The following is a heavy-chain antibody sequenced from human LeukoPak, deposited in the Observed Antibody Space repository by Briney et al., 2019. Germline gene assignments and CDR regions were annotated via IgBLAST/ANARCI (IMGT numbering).Heavy chain of an antibody. CDR2: IIPILGIA. D-gene: IGHD5-18*01. CDR1: GGTFSSYA. V-gene: IGHV1-69*04. J-gene: IGHJ4*02. CDR3: ARDGYSRDY. Sequence: GASVKISCKASGGTFSSYAISWVRQAPGQGLEWMGRIIPILGIANYAQKFQGRVTITADKSTSTAYMELSSLRSEDTAVYYCARDGYSRDYWGQGTLVAISS.